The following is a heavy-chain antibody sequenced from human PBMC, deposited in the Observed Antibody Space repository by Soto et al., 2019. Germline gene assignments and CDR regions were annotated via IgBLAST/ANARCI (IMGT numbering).Heavy chain of an antibody. CDR1: GGSISSSSYY. CDR2: IYYSGST. D-gene: IGHD6-6*01. Sequence: PSETLSLTCIVSGGSISSSSYYWGWIRQPPGKGLEWIGSIYYSGSTYYNPSLKSRVTRSVDTSKNQSSLKLCSVTAADTAVFYCARHRARNWFDPWGQGTLVTVSS. CDR3: ARHRARNWFDP. J-gene: IGHJ5*02. V-gene: IGHV4-39*01.